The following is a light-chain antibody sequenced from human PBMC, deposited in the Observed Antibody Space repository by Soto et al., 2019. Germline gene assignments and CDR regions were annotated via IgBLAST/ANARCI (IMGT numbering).Light chain of an antibody. V-gene: IGKV3-20*01. CDR3: LQHHSYPRT. CDR1: QSISHY. Sequence: EIVLTQSPGTLSLSPGERATLSCRANQSISHYLAWYQQKPGQSPRLLIYGAASRAIGIPDRFNGSGSETTFTLIISRLQPEDFATYYCLQHHSYPRTFGQGTKVEIK. CDR2: GAA. J-gene: IGKJ1*01.